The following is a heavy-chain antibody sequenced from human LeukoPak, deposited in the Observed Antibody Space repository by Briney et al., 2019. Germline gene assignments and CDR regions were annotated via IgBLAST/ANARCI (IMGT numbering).Heavy chain of an antibody. D-gene: IGHD2-15*01. Sequence: GGSLRLSCAASGFTFSSYAMSWVRQAPGKGLEWVSAISGSGGSTYYADSVKGRFTISRDNSKNTLSLQMNSLRAEDTAVYYCATGYCSGGSCYYFDYWGQGTLVTVSS. J-gene: IGHJ4*02. V-gene: IGHV3-23*01. CDR2: ISGSGGST. CDR3: ATGYCSGGSCYYFDY. CDR1: GFTFSSYA.